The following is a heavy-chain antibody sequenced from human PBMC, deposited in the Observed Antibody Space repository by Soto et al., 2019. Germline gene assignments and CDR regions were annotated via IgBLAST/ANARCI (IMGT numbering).Heavy chain of an antibody. CDR3: AKGGRQWLVTSDFNY. CDR2: IFDSGTT. V-gene: IGHV4-30-4*02. Sequence: SETLSLTCTVSGGSITSDYSCWSWIRQPPGEGLEWIGHIFDSGTTYTNPSLRSQVAISLDTSKNTVSLEMTSLRAEDTAVYYCAKGGRQWLVTSDFNYWGQGALVTVSS. J-gene: IGHJ4*02. CDR1: GGSITSDYSC. D-gene: IGHD6-19*01.